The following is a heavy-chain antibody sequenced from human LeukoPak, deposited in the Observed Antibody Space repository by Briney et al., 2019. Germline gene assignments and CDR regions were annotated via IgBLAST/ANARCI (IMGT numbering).Heavy chain of an antibody. CDR1: GFTVSSNY. Sequence: GGSLRLSCAASGFTVSSNYMSWVRQAPGKGPEWVSVIYSGGSTYYADSVKGRFTISRDNPKNTLYLQMNSLRAEDTAVYYCARGSGLAAFDIWGQGTMVTVSS. D-gene: IGHD3-3*01. CDR2: IYSGGST. J-gene: IGHJ3*02. CDR3: ARGSGLAAFDI. V-gene: IGHV3-53*01.